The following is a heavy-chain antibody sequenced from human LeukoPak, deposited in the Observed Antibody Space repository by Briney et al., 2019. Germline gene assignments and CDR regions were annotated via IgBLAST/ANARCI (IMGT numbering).Heavy chain of an antibody. V-gene: IGHV4-59*01. CDR2: IYYSGST. CDR1: GGSISSYY. J-gene: IGHJ4*02. CDR3: ARAGGYIPYFDY. D-gene: IGHD5-18*01. Sequence: SSETLSLTWTVSGGSISSYYRSWIRQPPGEGLEWIGYIYYSGSTNYNPSLKSRVTISVDTSKNQFSLKLSSVTAADTAVYYCARAGGYIPYFDYWGQGTLVTVSS.